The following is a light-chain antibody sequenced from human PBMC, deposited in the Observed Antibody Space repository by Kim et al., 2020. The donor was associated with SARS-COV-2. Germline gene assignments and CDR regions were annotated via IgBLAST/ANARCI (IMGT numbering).Light chain of an antibody. CDR1: DSNIGTNT. CDR2: SDD. Sequence: QRVTISCSGSDSNIGTNTVNWYQQITGTAPKLLIYSDDHRPSGDPDRFSGSKSGTSASLAISGLQSGDEADYFCSAWDDSLNANVFGTGTKVTVL. J-gene: IGLJ1*01. V-gene: IGLV1-44*01. CDR3: SAWDDSLNANV.